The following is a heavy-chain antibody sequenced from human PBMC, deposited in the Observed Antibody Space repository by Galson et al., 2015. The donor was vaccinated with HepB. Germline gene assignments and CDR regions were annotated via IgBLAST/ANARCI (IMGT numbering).Heavy chain of an antibody. CDR1: GFTFSSYW. V-gene: IGHV3-74*01. D-gene: IGHD5-18*01. J-gene: IGHJ4*02. CDR2: IDSDGSST. Sequence: SLRLSCAASGFTFSSYWMHWVRQAPGKGLVWVSRIDSDGSSTSYADSVKGRFTISRDNAKSTLYLQMNSLRAEDTAVYYCAGYSYGYDSPLDYWGQGTLVTVSS. CDR3: AGYSYGYDSPLDY.